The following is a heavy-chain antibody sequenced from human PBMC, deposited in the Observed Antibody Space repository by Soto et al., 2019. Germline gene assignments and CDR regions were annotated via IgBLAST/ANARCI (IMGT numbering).Heavy chain of an antibody. V-gene: IGHV3-33*01. CDR1: GFTFSSYG. CDR3: ARDYSSSSGYYYYGMDV. Sequence: GGSLRLSCAASGFTFSSYGMHWVRQAPGKGLEWVAVIWYDGSNKYYADSVKGRFTTSRDNSKNTLYLQMNSLRAEDTAVYYCARDYSSSSGYYYYGMDVWGQGTTVTVSS. J-gene: IGHJ6*02. CDR2: IWYDGSNK. D-gene: IGHD6-6*01.